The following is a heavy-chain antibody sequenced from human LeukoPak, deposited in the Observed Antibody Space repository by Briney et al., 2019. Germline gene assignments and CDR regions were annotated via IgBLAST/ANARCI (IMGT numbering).Heavy chain of an antibody. CDR1: GFTFSSYG. D-gene: IGHD3-9*01. CDR2: ISSSGSTI. V-gene: IGHV3-48*04. Sequence: GGSLRLSCAASGFTFSSYGMNWVRQAPGKGLEWVSYISSSGSTIYYADSVKGRFTISRDNAKNSLYLQMNSLRAEDTAVYYCARGSGDWFHAFDIWGQGTMVTVSS. J-gene: IGHJ3*02. CDR3: ARGSGDWFHAFDI.